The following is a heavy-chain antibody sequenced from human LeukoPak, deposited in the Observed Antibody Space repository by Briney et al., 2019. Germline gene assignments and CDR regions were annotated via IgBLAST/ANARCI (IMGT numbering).Heavy chain of an antibody. CDR3: ARAALGYCSSTSCYGDY. D-gene: IGHD2-2*01. Sequence: GGSLRLSCAASGFTFDDYDMSWVRQAPGKGLEWVSGINWNGGSTGYADSVKGRFTISRDNAKNSLYLQMNSLRAVDTALYYCARAALGYCSSTSCYGDYWGQGTLVTVSS. CDR2: INWNGGST. J-gene: IGHJ4*02. CDR1: GFTFDDYD. V-gene: IGHV3-20*04.